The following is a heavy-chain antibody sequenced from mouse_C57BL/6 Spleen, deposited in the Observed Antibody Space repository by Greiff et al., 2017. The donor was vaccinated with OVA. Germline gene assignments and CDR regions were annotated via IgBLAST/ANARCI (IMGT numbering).Heavy chain of an antibody. Sequence: QVQLKQPGAELVMPGASVKLSCKASGYTFTSYWMHWVKQRPGQGLEWIGEIDPSDSYTNYNQKFKGKSTLTVDKSSSTAYMQLSSLTSEDSAVNYCARSARSYGNNEEGFDYWGQGTTLTIS. CDR3: ARSARSYGNNEEGFDY. CDR2: IDPSDSYT. J-gene: IGHJ2*01. D-gene: IGHD2-1*01. CDR1: GYTFTSYW. V-gene: IGHV1-69*01.